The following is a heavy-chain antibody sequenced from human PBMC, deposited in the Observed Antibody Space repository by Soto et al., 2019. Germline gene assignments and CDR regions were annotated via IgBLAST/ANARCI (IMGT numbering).Heavy chain of an antibody. J-gene: IGHJ4*02. CDR3: AKDIGSTYYDILTGPRPFDY. D-gene: IGHD3-9*01. Sequence: PLRPSCAVSGFTFGDHAMHWVRHAPGEGLALVSGISWNSGSIGYADSVKGRFTISRDNAKNSLYLQMNSLRAEDTALYYCAKDIGSTYYDILTGPRPFDYWGQGTLVTVSS. CDR1: GFTFGDHA. V-gene: IGHV3-9*01. CDR2: ISWNSGSI.